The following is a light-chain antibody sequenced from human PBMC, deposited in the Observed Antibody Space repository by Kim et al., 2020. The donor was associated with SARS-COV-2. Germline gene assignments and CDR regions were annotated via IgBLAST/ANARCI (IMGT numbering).Light chain of an antibody. Sequence: ASVGDTVSLTCRASQSISRSLNWYRQKPGKAPEVLIYSASTLERGVSSRFSGSGSGTDFTLTINSLQPEDFATYYCQQTDALRWTFGQGTKVDIK. CDR1: QSISRS. J-gene: IGKJ1*01. CDR2: SAS. V-gene: IGKV1-39*01. CDR3: QQTDALRWT.